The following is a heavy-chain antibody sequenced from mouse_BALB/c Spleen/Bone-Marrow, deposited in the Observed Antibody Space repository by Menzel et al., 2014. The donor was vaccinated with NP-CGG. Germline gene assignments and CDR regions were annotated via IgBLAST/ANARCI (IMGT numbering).Heavy chain of an antibody. CDR3: GNREVRPEGSYADY. CDR2: IAPGSGSP. V-gene: IGHV1S41*01. D-gene: IGHD2-14*01. CDR1: GYTPTSYW. J-gene: IGHJ2*01. Sequence: LVKPGPSVMLSCKASGYTPTSYWIISIKQWPGQGLEWIGRIAPGSGSPYYNEMFKGNATLTVDTSSSTAYIQLSSLSSENYAVYFCGNREVRPEGSYADYRGQGYTLTVSS.